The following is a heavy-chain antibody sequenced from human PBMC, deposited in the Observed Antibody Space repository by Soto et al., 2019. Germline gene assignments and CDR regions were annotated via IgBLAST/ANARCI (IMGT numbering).Heavy chain of an antibody. Sequence: WGALRLSCAASGFTFSSYAMSWVRQAPGKGLEWVSAISGSGGSTYYADSVKGRFTISRDNSKNTLYLQMNSLRAEDTAVYYCAKTLYYYDSSGYQWGQGTLVTVSS. CDR2: ISGSGGST. CDR1: GFTFSSYA. V-gene: IGHV3-23*01. CDR3: AKTLYYYDSSGYQ. J-gene: IGHJ4*02. D-gene: IGHD3-22*01.